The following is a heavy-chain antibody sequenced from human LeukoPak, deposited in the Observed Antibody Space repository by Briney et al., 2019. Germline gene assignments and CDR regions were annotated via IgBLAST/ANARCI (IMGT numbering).Heavy chain of an antibody. CDR2: IHHDGRI. D-gene: IGHD3-16*02. Sequence: SETLSLTCTVSGGSISSYYWSWIRQPPGKGLEWIGEIHHDGRIDYNPSLKSRVTLSVDKSKNQFSLRLNSVTAADTAMYYCARSHDHLWGNYPDYWGQGTLVTVSS. J-gene: IGHJ4*02. CDR3: ARSHDHLWGNYPDY. V-gene: IGHV4-34*01. CDR1: GGSISSYY.